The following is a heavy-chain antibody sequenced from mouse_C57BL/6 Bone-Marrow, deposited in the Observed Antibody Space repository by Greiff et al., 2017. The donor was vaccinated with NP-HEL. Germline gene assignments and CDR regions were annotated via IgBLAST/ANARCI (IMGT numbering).Heavy chain of an antibody. CDR3: AREGDFDGSWFAY. Sequence: QVQLQQPGAELVKPGASVKLSCKASGYTFTSYWMQWVKQRPGQGLEWIGEIDPSDSYTNYNQKFKGKATLTVDTSSSTAYMQLSSLTSEDSAVYYCAREGDFDGSWFAYWGQGTLVTVSA. V-gene: IGHV1-50*01. D-gene: IGHD2-3*01. CDR2: IDPSDSYT. CDR1: GYTFTSYW. J-gene: IGHJ3*01.